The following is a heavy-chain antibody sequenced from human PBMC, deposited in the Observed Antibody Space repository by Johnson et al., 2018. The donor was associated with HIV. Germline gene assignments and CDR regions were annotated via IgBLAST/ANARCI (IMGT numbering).Heavy chain of an antibody. CDR3: AKGLRPYGSGPSDAVDI. D-gene: IGHD3-10*01. V-gene: IGHV3-53*01. CDR2: IYSGGST. Sequence: VQLVESGGGLIQPGGSLRLSCAASGFTVSSYYMSWVRQAPGKGLEWVSVIYSGGSTYYADSVKGRFTISRDISKNTLFLQMNSLRAEDTAVYYCAKGLRPYGSGPSDAVDIWPRDNGHRLC. CDR1: GFTVSSYY. J-gene: IGHJ3*02.